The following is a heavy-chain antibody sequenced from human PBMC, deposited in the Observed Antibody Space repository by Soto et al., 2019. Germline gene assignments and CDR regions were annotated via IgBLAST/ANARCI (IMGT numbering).Heavy chain of an antibody. V-gene: IGHV1-69*12. J-gene: IGHJ4*02. D-gene: IGHD6-13*01. Sequence: QVQLVQSGAEVKKPGSSVKVSCKASGGTFSSYAISWVRQAPGQGLEWMGGIIPIFGTANYAQKFQGRVTITADDPTSTAYMELGSLRSEDTAVYYCARDVIAAAGTAGWGQGTLVTVSS. CDR2: IIPIFGTA. CDR1: GGTFSSYA. CDR3: ARDVIAAAGTAG.